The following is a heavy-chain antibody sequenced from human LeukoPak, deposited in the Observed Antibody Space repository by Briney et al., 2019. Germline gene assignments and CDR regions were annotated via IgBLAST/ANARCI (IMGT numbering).Heavy chain of an antibody. V-gene: IGHV1-69*05. CDR1: GGTFSSYA. J-gene: IGHJ6*03. Sequence: SVKVSCKASGGTFSSYAISWVRQAPGKGLEWMGGIIPIFGTANYAQKFQGRVTITTDESTSTAYMELSSLRSEDTAVYYCARGPAAISDYMDVWGKGTTVTVSS. CDR2: IIPIFGTA. CDR3: ARGPAAISDYMDV. D-gene: IGHD2-2*01.